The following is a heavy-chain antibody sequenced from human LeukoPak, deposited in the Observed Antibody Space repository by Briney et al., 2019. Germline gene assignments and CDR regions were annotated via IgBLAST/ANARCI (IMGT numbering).Heavy chain of an antibody. J-gene: IGHJ4*02. D-gene: IGHD3-16*01. CDR2: IYYSGGT. Sequence: SETLSLTCTVSGGSISSYYWTWIRQPPGKGLEWIGYIYYSGGTNYDPSLKSRVTISVDTSKNQFSLRLGSVTAADTAVYYCAREDYGTSSFDCWGQGTLVTVSS. CDR3: AREDYGTSSFDC. V-gene: IGHV4-59*01. CDR1: GGSISSYY.